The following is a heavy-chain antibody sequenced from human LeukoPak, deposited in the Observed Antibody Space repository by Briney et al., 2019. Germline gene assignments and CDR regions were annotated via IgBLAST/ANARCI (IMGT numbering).Heavy chain of an antibody. CDR3: ARELRFLEWLLQGYNWFDP. CDR2: INPNSGGT. D-gene: IGHD3-3*01. J-gene: IGHJ5*02. CDR1: GYTFTGYY. V-gene: IGHV1-2*06. Sequence: ASVKVSCKASGYTFTGYYMHWVRQAPGQGLEWMGRINPNSGGTNYAQKFQGRVTMTRDTSIGTAYMELSSLRSEDTAVYYCARELRFLEWLLQGYNWFDPWGQGTLVTVSS.